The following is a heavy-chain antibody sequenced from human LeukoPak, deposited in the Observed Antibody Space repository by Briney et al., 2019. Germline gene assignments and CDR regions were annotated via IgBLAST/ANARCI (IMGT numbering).Heavy chain of an antibody. CDR2: FSSSSSYT. V-gene: IGHV3-11*03. J-gene: IGHJ3*02. D-gene: IGHD1-26*01. CDR3: ARKSGGRDPIDAFDI. Sequence: NSGGSLRLSCAASAFSFCYSDYYMSWIRQAPGKGLEWASYFSSSSSYTNYADSVKGRFTISRGNAKNSLYLQMNSLRAEDTAVYYCARKSGGRDPIDAFDIWGQGTMVTVSS. CDR1: AFSFCYSDYY.